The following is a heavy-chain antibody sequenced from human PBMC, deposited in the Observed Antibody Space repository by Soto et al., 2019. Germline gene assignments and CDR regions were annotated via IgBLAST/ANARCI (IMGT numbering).Heavy chain of an antibody. CDR2: VYNSGST. V-gene: IGHV4-59*01. CDR1: GGSISSNY. J-gene: IGHJ4*02. Sequence: SETLSLTCTVSGGSISSNYWTWIRQPPGKGLEWIGYVYNSGSTNYNPSLKSRVTISEDTSKSQFSLKVNSITAADTAVYYCARYRREAVAGYTLDNWGQGILVTVSS. D-gene: IGHD6-13*01. CDR3: ARYRREAVAGYTLDN.